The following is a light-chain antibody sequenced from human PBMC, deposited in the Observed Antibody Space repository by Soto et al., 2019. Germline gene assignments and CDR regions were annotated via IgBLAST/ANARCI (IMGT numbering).Light chain of an antibody. CDR3: LHHKDFPWT. CDR1: QVISTD. V-gene: IGKV1-17*01. CDR2: AAS. J-gene: IGKJ1*01. Sequence: DIQMTQSPSSLSASVGDRVTITCRASQVISTDLGWYQQKPGQDPKRLIYAASSLQSGAPSRFSGSGSGTEFTLTISSLQPEDFATYYCLHHKDFPWTFGQGTKVEVK.